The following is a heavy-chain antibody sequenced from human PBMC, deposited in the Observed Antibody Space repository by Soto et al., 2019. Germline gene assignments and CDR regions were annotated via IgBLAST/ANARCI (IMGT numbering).Heavy chain of an antibody. CDR2: INPSGGST. V-gene: IGHV1-46*03. CDR1: GYTFTSYY. D-gene: IGHD4-17*01. CDR3: ARAMVTTYFGYYYYGMDV. Sequence: QVQLVQSGAEVKKPGVSVKVSCKASGYTFTSYYMHWVRQAPGQGLEWMGIINPSGGSTSYAQRFQGRVTMTRDTSTSTVYMELSSLRSEDTAVYYCARAMVTTYFGYYYYGMDVWGQGTTVTVSS. J-gene: IGHJ6*02.